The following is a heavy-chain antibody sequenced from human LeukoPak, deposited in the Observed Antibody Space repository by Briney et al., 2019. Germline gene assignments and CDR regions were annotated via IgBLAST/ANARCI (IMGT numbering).Heavy chain of an antibody. CDR1: GGSFSGYY. V-gene: IGHV4-34*01. J-gene: IGHJ6*02. D-gene: IGHD3-10*01. CDR2: INHSGST. CDR3: ARDGAGSPYYYYYGMDV. Sequence: SETLSLTCAVYGGSFSGYYWSWIRQPPGKGLEWIGEINHSGSTNYNPSLKSRVTISVDTSKNQFSLKLSSVTAADTAVYYCARDGAGSPYYYYYGMDVWGQGTTVTVSS.